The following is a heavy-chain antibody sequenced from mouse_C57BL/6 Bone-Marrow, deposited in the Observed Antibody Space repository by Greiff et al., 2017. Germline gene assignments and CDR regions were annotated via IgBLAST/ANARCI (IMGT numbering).Heavy chain of an antibody. D-gene: IGHD1-1*01. Sequence: QVQLQQSGAELVRPGTSVKVSCKASGYAFTNYLIEWVKQRPGQGLEWIGVINPGSGGTNYNEKFKGKATLTADKSSSTAYMQLSILTSEYSVVYVCAKRAVLAYDARDYGGQGTSVTVSS. CDR2: INPGSGGT. J-gene: IGHJ4*01. CDR3: AKRAVLAYDARDY. CDR1: GYAFTNYL. V-gene: IGHV1-54*01.